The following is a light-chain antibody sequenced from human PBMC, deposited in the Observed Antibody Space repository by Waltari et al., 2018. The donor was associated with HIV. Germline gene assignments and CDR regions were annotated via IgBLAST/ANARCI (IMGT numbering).Light chain of an antibody. V-gene: IGLV3-21*02. Sequence: SYVLTQPPSVSVAPGQTARITCGGNNIGGKRVHGYQQKPGQAPVLVVYDDSDRPSGIPERFSGSNSGNTATLTISRVAAGDEADYYCQVWDSSSDHPVFGGGTKLTVL. CDR1: NIGGKR. CDR3: QVWDSSSDHPV. J-gene: IGLJ2*01. CDR2: DDS.